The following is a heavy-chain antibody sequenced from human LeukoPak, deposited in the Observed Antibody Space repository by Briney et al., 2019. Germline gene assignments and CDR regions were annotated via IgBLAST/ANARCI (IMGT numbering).Heavy chain of an antibody. CDR2: ISYEGSNK. CDR3: AKDKGAYYTIHY. Sequence: GGSLRLSCAASGFTFSSYGMHWVRQAPGKGLEWGAVISYEGSNKDYADSAKGRFTISRDNSKNTLYLQMNSLRAEDTAVYYCAKDKGAYYTIHYWGQKTLVTVSS. J-gene: IGHJ4*02. CDR1: GFTFSSYG. D-gene: IGHD1-26*01. V-gene: IGHV3-30*18.